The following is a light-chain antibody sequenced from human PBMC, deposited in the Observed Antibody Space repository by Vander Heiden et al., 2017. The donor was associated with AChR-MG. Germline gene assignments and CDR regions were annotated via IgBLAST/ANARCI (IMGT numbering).Light chain of an antibody. V-gene: IGLV1-44*01. CDR2: STN. J-gene: IGLJ2*01. CDR3: AAWDDSLNGLV. Sequence: QSVLTQPPSASGTPGQRVTSSLSGSSPNIGSNPVDWYQQLPGPAPKPLIYSTNQRPSGVPDRFSGSKSGTSASLAISGLQSEDEADYYCAAWDDSLNGLVFGGGTKLTVL. CDR1: SPNIGSNP.